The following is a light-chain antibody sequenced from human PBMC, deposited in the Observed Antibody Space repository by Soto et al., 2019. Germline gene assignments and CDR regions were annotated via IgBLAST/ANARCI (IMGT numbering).Light chain of an antibody. CDR1: SSNIGSNY. Sequence: QSALTQPPSASGTPGQRVTISCSGSSSNIGSNYVYWYQQLPGTAPKLLIYRNNQRPSGVPDRFSGSKSGTSASLAISGLRSEDEADYYCAAWDDSLSGPHYVFGTGT. J-gene: IGLJ1*01. CDR2: RNN. CDR3: AAWDDSLSGPHYV. V-gene: IGLV1-47*01.